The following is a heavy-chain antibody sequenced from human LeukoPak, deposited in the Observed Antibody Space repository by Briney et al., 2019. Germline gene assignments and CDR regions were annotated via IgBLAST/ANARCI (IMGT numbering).Heavy chain of an antibody. CDR3: ARAGDTAMVIEY. V-gene: IGHV1-46*02. J-gene: IGHJ4*02. Sequence: ASVKVSCKASGYTFNRYYMHWVRQAPGQGLERRAIIYPSCRSTSHAQKFQGRVTITRDTSTSTVYMELSSLRSEDTAVYYCARAGDTAMVIEYWGQGTLVTISS. CDR2: IYPSCRST. D-gene: IGHD5-18*01. CDR1: GYTFNRYY.